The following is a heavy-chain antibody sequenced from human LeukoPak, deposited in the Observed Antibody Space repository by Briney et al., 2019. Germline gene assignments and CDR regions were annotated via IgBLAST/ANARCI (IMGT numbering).Heavy chain of an antibody. J-gene: IGHJ6*02. V-gene: IGHV4-39*01. CDR2: YSGST. D-gene: IGHD4/OR15-4a*01. CDR1: GGSISSSSYY. CDR3: ARLASPNSPYGMDA. Sequence: SETLSLTCTVSGGSISSSSYYWAWIRQPPGKGLEYIGSYSGSTYYNPSLKSPVTISVYTSKNQFSLKLSSVTAADTAVYYCARLASPNSPYGMDAWGQGTTVTVSS.